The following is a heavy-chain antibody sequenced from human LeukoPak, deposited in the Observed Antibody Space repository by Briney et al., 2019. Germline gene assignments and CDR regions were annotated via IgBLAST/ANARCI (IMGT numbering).Heavy chain of an antibody. CDR3: ARGRRDGYNTAFDY. J-gene: IGHJ4*02. Sequence: PSETLSLTCTVSGGSVSSGSYYWSWIRQPPGKGLEWIGYIYYSGSTNYNPSLKSRVTISVDTSKNQFSLKLSSVTAADTAVYYRARGRRDGYNTAFDYWGQGTLVTVSS. D-gene: IGHD5-24*01. V-gene: IGHV4-61*01. CDR1: GGSVSSGSYY. CDR2: IYYSGST.